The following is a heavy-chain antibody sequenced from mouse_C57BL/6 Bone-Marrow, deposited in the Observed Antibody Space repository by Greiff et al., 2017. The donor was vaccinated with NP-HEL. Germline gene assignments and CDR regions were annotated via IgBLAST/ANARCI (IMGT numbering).Heavy chain of an antibody. Sequence: EVKLMESGGGLVQPGGSLKLSCAASGFTFSDYGMAWVRQAPRKGPAWVAFISNLAYSIYYADTVTGRFTISRENAKNTLYLEMSSLRSEDTAMYYCARLDDGYYAFAYWGQGTLVTVSA. J-gene: IGHJ3*01. V-gene: IGHV5-15*01. CDR2: ISNLAYSI. CDR3: ARLDDGYYAFAY. CDR1: GFTFSDYG. D-gene: IGHD2-3*01.